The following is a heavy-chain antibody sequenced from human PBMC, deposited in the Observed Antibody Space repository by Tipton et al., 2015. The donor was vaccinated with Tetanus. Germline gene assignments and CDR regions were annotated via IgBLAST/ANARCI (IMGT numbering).Heavy chain of an antibody. CDR3: ARRQVGRGPFDY. D-gene: IGHD3-10*01. V-gene: IGHV4-39*01. Sequence: TLSLTCTVSGGSISSFNYYWGWVRQPPGKGLEWIGSIYYSGSTYYNPSLRSRVTLSVDTSNTQFSLRVTSVTAADTAVYYCARRQVGRGPFDYWGQGSRVTVSS. CDR1: GGSISSFNYY. CDR2: IYYSGST. J-gene: IGHJ4*02.